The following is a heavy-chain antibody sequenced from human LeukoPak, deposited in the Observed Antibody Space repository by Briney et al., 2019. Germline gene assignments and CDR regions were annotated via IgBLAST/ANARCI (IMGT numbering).Heavy chain of an antibody. V-gene: IGHV3-7*01. CDR1: GLTFSSYW. D-gene: IGHD3-3*02. CDR2: IKQDGGEK. CDR3: ASFPQDAIFGCYFDY. Sequence: PGGSLRLSCAASGLTFSSYWMSWVRQAPGKGLEWVANIKQDGGEKYYVDSVKGRFTISRDNAKNSLYLQMNSLRAEDTAVYYCASFPQDAIFGCYFDYWGQGTLVTVSS. J-gene: IGHJ4*02.